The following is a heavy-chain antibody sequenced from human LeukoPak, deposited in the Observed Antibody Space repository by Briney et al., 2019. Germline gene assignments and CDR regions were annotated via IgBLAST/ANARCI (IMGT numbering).Heavy chain of an antibody. V-gene: IGHV3-30-3*01. J-gene: IGHJ3*02. D-gene: IGHD3-16*02. CDR2: ISYDGSNK. Sequence: GGSLRLSCAASGFNFSSYAMHWVRQAPGKGLEWVAVISYDGSNKYYADSVKGRFTISRDNSKNTLYLQMNSLRAEDTAVYYCAREGEVSTGDAFDIWGQGTMVTVSS. CDR3: AREGEVSTGDAFDI. CDR1: GFNFSSYA.